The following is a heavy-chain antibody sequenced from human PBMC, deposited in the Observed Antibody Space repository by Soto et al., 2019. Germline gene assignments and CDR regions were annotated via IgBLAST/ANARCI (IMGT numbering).Heavy chain of an antibody. CDR2: INAGNGNT. V-gene: IGHV1-3*01. CDR3: ARGGSLYWYFDL. Sequence: QVQLVQSGAEVKKPGASVKVSCKASGYTFTSYAMHWVRQAPGQRLEWMGWINAGNGNTKYSQKSQGRVTMTRDTSASTAYMELISLRSEDTAVYYCARGGSLYWYFDLWGRGTLVTVSS. D-gene: IGHD1-26*01. J-gene: IGHJ2*01. CDR1: GYTFTSYA.